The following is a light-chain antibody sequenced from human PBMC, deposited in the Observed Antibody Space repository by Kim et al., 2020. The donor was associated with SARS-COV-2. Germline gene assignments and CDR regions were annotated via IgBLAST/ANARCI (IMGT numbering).Light chain of an antibody. V-gene: IGLV2-8*01. CDR3: SSYGGNDNWV. CDR1: GSDIGGDNH. CDR2: DVS. J-gene: IGLJ3*02. Sequence: QSVTASWTGTGSDIGGDNHVSWYQQHRGQAPKHMIYDVSKWPAGVPDRFSGSKCGNAAYQTVSGVQADDEANYYCSSYGGNDNWVFGGGTQLTVL.